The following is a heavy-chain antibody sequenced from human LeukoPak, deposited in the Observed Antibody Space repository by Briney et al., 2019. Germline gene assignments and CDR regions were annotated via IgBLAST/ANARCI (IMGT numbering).Heavy chain of an antibody. CDR1: GYTFTTYG. J-gene: IGHJ4*02. V-gene: IGHV1-18*01. CDR2: ISAYNGKT. D-gene: IGHD6-13*01. CDR3: ALIPGGSWAFDY. Sequence: GASVNVSFKASGYTFTTYGLSWVRQAPGQGIEWMGWISAYNGKTSYAQKFQGRVTMTTDTSTSTAYMELRSLSSDDTAVYYCALIPGGSWAFDYWGQGTLVTVSS.